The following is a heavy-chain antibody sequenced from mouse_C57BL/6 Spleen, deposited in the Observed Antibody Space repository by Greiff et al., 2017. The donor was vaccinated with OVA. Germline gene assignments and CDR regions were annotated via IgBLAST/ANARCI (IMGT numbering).Heavy chain of an antibody. CDR1: GFSFNTYA. Sequence: EVKLMESGGGLVQPKGSLKLSCAASGFSFNTYAMNWVRQAPGKGLEWVARIRSKSNNYANYYADSVKDRFTISRDDSESMLYLQMNNLKTEDAAMYYCGREDYDYPWFAYWGQGTLVTVSA. CDR3: GREDYDYPWFAY. V-gene: IGHV10-1*01. J-gene: IGHJ3*01. CDR2: IRSKSNNYAN. D-gene: IGHD2-4*01.